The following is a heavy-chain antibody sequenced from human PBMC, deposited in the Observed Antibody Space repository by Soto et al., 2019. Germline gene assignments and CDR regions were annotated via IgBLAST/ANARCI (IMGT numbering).Heavy chain of an antibody. CDR3: AREGTYYYDSSGESVWFDP. D-gene: IGHD3-22*01. CDR2: TNPNSGGT. J-gene: IGHJ5*02. V-gene: IGHV1-2*02. Sequence: GASVKVSCKASGYTFTGYYMHWVRQAPGQGLEWMGWTNPNSGGTNYAQKFQGRVTMTRDTSISTAYMELSRLRSDDTAVYYCAREGTYYYDSSGESVWFDPWGQGTLVTVSS. CDR1: GYTFTGYY.